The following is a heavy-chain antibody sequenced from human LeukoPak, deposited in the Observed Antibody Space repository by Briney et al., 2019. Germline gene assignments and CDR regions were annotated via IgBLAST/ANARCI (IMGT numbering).Heavy chain of an antibody. Sequence: PSGTLSLTCAVYGGSFSGYYWSWIRQPPGKGLEWIGEINHSGSTNYNPSLKSRVTISVDTSKNQFSLKLSSVTAADTAVYYCARAAAGTFSLSWFDPWGQGTLVTVSS. CDR3: ARAAAGTFSLSWFDP. CDR2: INHSGST. J-gene: IGHJ5*02. CDR1: GGSFSGYY. V-gene: IGHV4-34*01. D-gene: IGHD6-13*01.